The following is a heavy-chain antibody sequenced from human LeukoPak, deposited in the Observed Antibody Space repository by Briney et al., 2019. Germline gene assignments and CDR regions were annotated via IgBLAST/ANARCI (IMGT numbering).Heavy chain of an antibody. J-gene: IGHJ4*02. CDR1: GGSISSYY. CDR2: IYTSGNT. CDR3: ARFTRDGFDF. V-gene: IGHV4-4*07. Sequence: SETLSLTCSVSGGSISSYYWSWIRQPAGKGLEWIGHIYTSGNTNYNPSLKSRVTISLDKSKNQFSLNLGSVTAADTAGYYCARFTRDGFDFWGQGTLVTVSS. D-gene: IGHD2-2*01.